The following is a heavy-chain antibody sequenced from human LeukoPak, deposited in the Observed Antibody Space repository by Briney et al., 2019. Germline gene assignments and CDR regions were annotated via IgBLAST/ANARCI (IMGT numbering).Heavy chain of an antibody. V-gene: IGHV4-59*01. J-gene: IGHJ6*03. D-gene: IGHD4-11*01. Sequence: SETLSLTCSVSGDFISAYYWTWIRQPPGKGLEWIGYIYHSGITNYNPSLKSRVTISVDTSKNQFSLKLSSVTAADTAVYYCASEVSNADYYYYMDVWGKGTTVTVSS. CDR3: ASEVSNADYYYYMDV. CDR1: GDFISAYY. CDR2: IYHSGIT.